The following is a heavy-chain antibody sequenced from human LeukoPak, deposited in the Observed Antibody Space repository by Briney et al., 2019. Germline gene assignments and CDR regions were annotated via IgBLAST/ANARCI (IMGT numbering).Heavy chain of an antibody. Sequence: GGSLRLSCAASGFTFGSYAMSWVRQAPGKGLEWVSAISGSGGSTYYADSVKGRFTISRDNSKNTLYLQMNSLRAEDTAVYYCAKDVYDSSGYDWFDPWGQGTLVTVSS. CDR3: AKDVYDSSGYDWFDP. CDR2: ISGSGGST. V-gene: IGHV3-23*01. CDR1: GFTFGSYA. D-gene: IGHD3-22*01. J-gene: IGHJ5*02.